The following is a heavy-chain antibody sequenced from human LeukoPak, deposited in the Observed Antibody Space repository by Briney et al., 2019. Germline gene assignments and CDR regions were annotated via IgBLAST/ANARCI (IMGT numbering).Heavy chain of an antibody. CDR3: GKVIAVPGNPQGQQQMEG. Sequence: PGGSLRLSCAASGFTFSNYWMSWVRQAPGKGLEWVANIKQDGSEKYYVDSVKGRFTISRDNAKNSLYLRMSSLRVGDTAVYSCGKVIAVPGNPQGQQQMEGWGKG. D-gene: IGHD6-19*01. CDR1: GFTFSNYW. CDR2: IKQDGSEK. V-gene: IGHV3-7*01. J-gene: IGHJ6*03.